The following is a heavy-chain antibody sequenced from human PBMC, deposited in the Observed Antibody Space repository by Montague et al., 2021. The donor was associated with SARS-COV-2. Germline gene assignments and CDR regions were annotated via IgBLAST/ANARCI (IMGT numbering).Heavy chain of an antibody. J-gene: IGHJ3*02. D-gene: IGHD1-26*01. Sequence: PALVKPTQTLTLTCTFSGFSLSTSGMCVSWIRQPPGKALEWLALXDWDDDKYYSTSLKTRLTISKDTSQNQVVLTMTNMDPVDTATYYYARIWGATRGDAFDIWGQGTMVTVSS. CDR1: GFSLSTSGMC. CDR2: XDWDDDK. CDR3: ARIWGATRGDAFDI. V-gene: IGHV2-70*01.